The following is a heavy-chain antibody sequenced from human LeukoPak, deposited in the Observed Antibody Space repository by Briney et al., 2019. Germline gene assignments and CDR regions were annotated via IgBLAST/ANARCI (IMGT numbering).Heavy chain of an antibody. D-gene: IGHD3-9*01. CDR3: ARIISDWYYFDY. V-gene: IGHV4-59*08. CDR2: INNSGST. Sequence: SETLSLTCTVSGDSISGYYWSWIRQPPGQGLEWIGYINNSGSTDYNPSLKSRVTMSVDTSKNQFSLKLSSVTAADTAVFYCARIISDWYYFDYWGQGTLVTVSS. CDR1: GDSISGYY. J-gene: IGHJ4*02.